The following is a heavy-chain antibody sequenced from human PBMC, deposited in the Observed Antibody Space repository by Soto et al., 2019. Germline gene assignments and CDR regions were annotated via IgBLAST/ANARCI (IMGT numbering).Heavy chain of an antibody. Sequence: GGSLRLSCAASGFTVSSNYMSWVRQAPGKGLEWVSVIYSGGSTYYADSVKGRFTISRDNSKNTLYLQMNSLRAEDTAVYFCARGSIVTAGWFDPWGQGTLVTVSS. CDR1: GFTVSSNY. D-gene: IGHD6-13*01. CDR3: ARGSIVTAGWFDP. V-gene: IGHV3-53*01. CDR2: IYSGGST. J-gene: IGHJ5*02.